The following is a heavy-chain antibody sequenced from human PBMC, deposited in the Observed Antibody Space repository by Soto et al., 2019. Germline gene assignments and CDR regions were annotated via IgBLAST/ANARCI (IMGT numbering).Heavy chain of an antibody. CDR2: IYWDDDK. CDR1: GFSLSTSGVG. D-gene: IGHD7-27*01. Sequence: QITLKESGPTLVKPTQTLTLTCTFSGFSLSTSGVGVGWIRQPPGKALEWLALIYWDDDKRYSPSLKRRLTIVKXXSKNPVVLTMTNMDPVDTATYSCAHTLPPWGGMDVWGQGTTVTVSS. V-gene: IGHV2-5*02. J-gene: IGHJ6*02. CDR3: AHTLPPWGGMDV.